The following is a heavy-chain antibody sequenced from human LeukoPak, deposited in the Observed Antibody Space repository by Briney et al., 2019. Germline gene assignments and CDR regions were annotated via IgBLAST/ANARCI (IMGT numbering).Heavy chain of an antibody. CDR1: GFTFSSHA. CDR2: ISGSGGST. D-gene: IGHD2-2*01. J-gene: IGHJ4*02. CDR3: AKGVPSCSTTSCYADY. V-gene: IGHV3-23*01. Sequence: GGSLRLSCAASGFTFSSHAMGWVRQAPGKGLEWVSAISGSGGSTYYADSVKGRFTISRDNSKNTLYLQMNSLRAEDTAVYYCAKGVPSCSTTSCYADYWGQGTLVTVSS.